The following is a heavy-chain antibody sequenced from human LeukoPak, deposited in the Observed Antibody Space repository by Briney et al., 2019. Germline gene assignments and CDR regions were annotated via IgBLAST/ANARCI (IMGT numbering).Heavy chain of an antibody. CDR3: ARDYYDSSGYYLKYFQH. V-gene: IGHV3-21*01. Sequence: GSMSLSSVVSRSILSSYSMNWVSQAPGKGLEWVSCTGSRSNYIYYGDSVKGRFTISRDNAKNSLYLQMNSLRAEDTAVYYRARDYYDSSGYYLKYFQHWGQGTLVTVSS. CDR1: RSILSSYS. D-gene: IGHD3-22*01. CDR2: TGSRSNYI. J-gene: IGHJ1*01.